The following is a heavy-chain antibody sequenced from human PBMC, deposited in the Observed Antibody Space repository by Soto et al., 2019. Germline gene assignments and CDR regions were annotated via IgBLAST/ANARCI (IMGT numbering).Heavy chain of an antibody. J-gene: IGHJ6*03. D-gene: IGHD2-2*01. CDR1: GYTFTGYY. CDR3: ARESIVVVPAAATEGRVSSDLLNYYMDV. V-gene: IGHV1-2*04. CDR2: INPNSGGT. Sequence: ASVKVSCKASGYTFTGYYMHWVRQAPGQGLEWMGWINPNSGGTNYAQKFQGWVTMTRDTSISTAYMELSRLRSDDTAVYYCARESIVVVPAAATEGRVSSDLLNYYMDVWGKGTTVTVSS.